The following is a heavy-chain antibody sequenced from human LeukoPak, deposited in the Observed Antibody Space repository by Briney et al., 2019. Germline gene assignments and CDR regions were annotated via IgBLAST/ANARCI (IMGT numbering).Heavy chain of an antibody. CDR2: ITPSSGDT. CDR3: ARDTYGSDY. V-gene: IGHV1-46*01. J-gene: IGHJ4*02. Sequence: VASVKVSYKASGYTFSSHHMHWVRQAPGQGLEWMGKITPSSGDTTYAQKFQDRVTMTRDTSTSTVYIELSSLRSEDTAVYCCARDTYGSDYWGQGTLVTVSA. D-gene: IGHD3-10*01. CDR1: GYTFSSHH.